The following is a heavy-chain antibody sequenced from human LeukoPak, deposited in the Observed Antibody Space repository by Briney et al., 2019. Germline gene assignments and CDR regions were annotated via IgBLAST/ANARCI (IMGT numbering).Heavy chain of an antibody. CDR3: VRWEVTACMQD. V-gene: IGHV3-7*01. D-gene: IGHD2-8*01. J-gene: IGHJ4*02. Sequence: GGSLRLSCVGSGFTFSDYWMGWVRQAPGKGLEWVAYINPAGRATYYVDSVKGRFTISRDNVKKSTFLQMNSLRVEETAFYQCVRWEVTACMQDWGQGTLVTVSS. CDR2: INPAGRAT. CDR1: GFTFSDYW.